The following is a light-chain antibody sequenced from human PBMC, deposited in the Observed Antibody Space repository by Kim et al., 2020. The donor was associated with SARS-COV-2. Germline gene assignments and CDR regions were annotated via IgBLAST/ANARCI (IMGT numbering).Light chain of an antibody. V-gene: IGKV1-5*03. CDR2: KAS. CDR3: QHYNSYSSIT. J-gene: IGKJ5*01. CDR1: QTISSW. Sequence: DIQMTQSPSTLSASVGDRVTITCRASQTISSWLAWYQQKPGKAPKLLIYKASSLESGVPPRFSGSGSGTEFTLTISSLQPDDFATYYCQHYNSYSSITFGQGTRLEIK.